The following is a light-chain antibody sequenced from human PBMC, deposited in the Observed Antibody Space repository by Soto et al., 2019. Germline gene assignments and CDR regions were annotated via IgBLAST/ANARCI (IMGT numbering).Light chain of an antibody. CDR3: SSYAASTNFFLV. Sequence: QSVLTQPPSASGSPGQSVTISCTGTSSDVGGYNYVSWYQQYPGRAPKLMIYEVTKRPSGVPDRFSGSKSGNTASLTVSGLQAEDEADYDSSSYAASTNFFLVFGAGTKVTVL. V-gene: IGLV2-8*01. CDR1: SSDVGGYNY. CDR2: EVT. J-gene: IGLJ3*02.